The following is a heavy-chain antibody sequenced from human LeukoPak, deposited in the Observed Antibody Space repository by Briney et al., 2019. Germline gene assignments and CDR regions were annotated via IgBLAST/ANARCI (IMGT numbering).Heavy chain of an antibody. CDR3: ARGPTVTFNYHCGMDV. CDR1: VFTHSVHY. Sequence: GGPLRLLCITSVFTHSVHYVVWVRQARGKGLEWVARTRYKAKDYTREYATSVKGRFTVSRDESMHSLYLQMNSLKTEDTAVYYCARGPTVTFNYHCGMDVWGQGTTVTVSS. V-gene: IGHV3-72*01. J-gene: IGHJ6*02. CDR2: TRYKAKDYTR. D-gene: IGHD4-23*01.